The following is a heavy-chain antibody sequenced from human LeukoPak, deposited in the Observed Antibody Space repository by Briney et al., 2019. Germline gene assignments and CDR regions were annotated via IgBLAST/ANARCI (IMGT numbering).Heavy chain of an antibody. D-gene: IGHD1-1*01. V-gene: IGHV4-38-2*01. Sequence: SETLSLTCAVSGYSINTGYYWGWIRQPPGKGLEWIGSIYHSGSTYYNPSLKSRVTISVDTSKNQFSLKLSSVTAADTAVYYCARLELYYFDYWGQGTLVTVSS. CDR2: IYHSGST. CDR3: ARLELYYFDY. CDR1: GYSINTGYY. J-gene: IGHJ4*02.